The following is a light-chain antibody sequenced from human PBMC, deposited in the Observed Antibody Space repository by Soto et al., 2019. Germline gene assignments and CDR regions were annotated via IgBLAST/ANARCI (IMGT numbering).Light chain of an antibody. Sequence: DIQMTQSPSTLSASVGDRVTITCRASQSISGWLAWYQQRPGKAPKLLIYDASSLESGVPSRFGGSGSGIEFTLTISSLQPDDFATYYCQQYNTYPYTFGQGTKLEIK. J-gene: IGKJ2*01. CDR1: QSISGW. CDR2: DAS. CDR3: QQYNTYPYT. V-gene: IGKV1-5*01.